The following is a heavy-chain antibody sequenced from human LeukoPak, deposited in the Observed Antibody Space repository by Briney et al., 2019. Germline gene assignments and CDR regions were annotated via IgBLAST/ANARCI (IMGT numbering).Heavy chain of an antibody. V-gene: IGHV4-59*01. J-gene: IGHJ5*01. CDR2: IYYSGST. Sequence: SETLSLTCTVSGGSISGYYWSWVRQPPGKGLDYIGYIYYSGSTKYNPSLKSRVTISVETSKNKFSQLLSSVAAADKTGYYCARIPPNGDYLGVFYSWGQGTLVTVSS. CDR1: GGSISGYY. D-gene: IGHD3-16*01. CDR3: ARIPPNGDYLGVFYS.